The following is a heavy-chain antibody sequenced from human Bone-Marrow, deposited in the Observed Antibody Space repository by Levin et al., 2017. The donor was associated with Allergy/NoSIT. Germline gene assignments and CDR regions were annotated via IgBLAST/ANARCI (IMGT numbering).Heavy chain of an antibody. J-gene: IGHJ6*02. CDR1: GFTFTDYA. CDR2: VSWNSGTI. D-gene: IGHD4-23*01. Sequence: GGSLRLSCAASGFTFTDYAIHWIRQAPGRGLEWVSGVSWNSGTIGYADSVKGRFTISRDNAKNSLYLQMNSLRTEDTALYFCARHKDYGGTRYYYYCLDVWGQGTTVTVSS. V-gene: IGHV3-9*01. CDR3: ARHKDYGGTRYYYYCLDV.